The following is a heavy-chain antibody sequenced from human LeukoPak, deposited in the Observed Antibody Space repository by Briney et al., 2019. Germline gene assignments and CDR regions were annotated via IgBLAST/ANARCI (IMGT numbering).Heavy chain of an antibody. CDR3: ARSSGWYYFDY. Sequence: ASVTVPCKTSGYTFTTYYRHWVRQAPGQGLDWMGVINPIGGTTVYAQKFQGRITLTRDTSTSTVYMDLSSLRSEDTAVYYCARSSGWYYFDYWGQGTLVTVSS. V-gene: IGHV1-46*01. D-gene: IGHD6-19*01. J-gene: IGHJ4*02. CDR2: INPIGGTT. CDR1: GYTFTTYY.